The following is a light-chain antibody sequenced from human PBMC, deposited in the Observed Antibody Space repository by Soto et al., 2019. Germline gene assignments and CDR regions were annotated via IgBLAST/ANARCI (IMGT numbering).Light chain of an antibody. CDR1: QSVSSS. CDR2: DTS. V-gene: IGKV3-15*01. Sequence: EIVVTQSPATLSVSPGERVTLSCRASQSVSSSLAWYQQRPGQAPRLLIYDTSTRAAGIAARFSGSWSGTEFTLTISSLQSEDSAVYYCQQYVHGPPGAVGQGTTVEIK. CDR3: QQYVHGPPGA. J-gene: IGKJ1*01.